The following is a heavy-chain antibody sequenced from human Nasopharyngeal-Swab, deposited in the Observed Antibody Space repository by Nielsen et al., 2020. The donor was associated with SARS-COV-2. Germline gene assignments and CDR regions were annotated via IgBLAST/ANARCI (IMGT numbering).Heavy chain of an antibody. D-gene: IGHD6-13*01. J-gene: IGHJ3*02. Sequence: VRQMPGKGLEWMGRIDPSDSYTNYSPSFQGHVTISADKSISPAYLQWSSLKASDTAMYYCARRGGTAGSDAFDIWGQGTMVTVSS. CDR3: ARRGGTAGSDAFDI. CDR2: IDPSDSYT. V-gene: IGHV5-10-1*01.